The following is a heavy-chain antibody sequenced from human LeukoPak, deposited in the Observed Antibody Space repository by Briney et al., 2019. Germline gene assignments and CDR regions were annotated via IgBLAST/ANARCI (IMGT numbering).Heavy chain of an antibody. V-gene: IGHV3-30-3*01. CDR2: ISYDGSNK. Sequence: GGSLRLSCAASGFTFSSYAMHWVRQAPGKGLEWVAVISYDGSNKYYADSVKGRFTISRDNSKNTLYLQMNSLRAEDTAVYYCARADLPYYYYMDVWGKGTTVTVSS. CDR3: ARADLPYYYYMDV. D-gene: IGHD3-3*01. CDR1: GFTFSSYA. J-gene: IGHJ6*03.